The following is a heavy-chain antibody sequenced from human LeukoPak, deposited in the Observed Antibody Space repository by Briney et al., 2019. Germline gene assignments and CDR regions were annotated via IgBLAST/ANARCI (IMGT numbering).Heavy chain of an antibody. CDR1: GFTFSSYW. CDR2: INSDGSST. V-gene: IGHV3-74*01. Sequence: PGGSLRLSCAASGFTFSSYWMHWVRQAPGKGLVWVSRINSDGSSTSYADSVKGRFTISRDNAKNTLYPQMNSLRAEDTAVYYCARDRGLGVVHYYYYYMDVWGKGTTVTVSS. CDR3: ARDRGLGVVHYYYYYMDV. D-gene: IGHD3-3*01. J-gene: IGHJ6*03.